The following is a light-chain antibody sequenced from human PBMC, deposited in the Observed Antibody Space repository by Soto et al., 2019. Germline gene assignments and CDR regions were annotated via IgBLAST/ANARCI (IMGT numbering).Light chain of an antibody. CDR2: KIS. V-gene: IGKV2-24*01. CDR1: QSLVHNDGNTY. CDR3: MQATQYPWT. Sequence: EIVMTQTPLSSAVTLGQPASISCRSSQSLVHNDGNTYLTWFQQRPGQPPRLLLYKISNRFSGVPDRFSGSGAGTDFTLKISRVEVEEVGVYYCMQATQYPWTFGQGTKVEIK. J-gene: IGKJ1*01.